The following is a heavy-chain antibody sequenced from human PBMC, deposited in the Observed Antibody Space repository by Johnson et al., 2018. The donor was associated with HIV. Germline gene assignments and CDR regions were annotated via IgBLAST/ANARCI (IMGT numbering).Heavy chain of an antibody. Sequence: QMLLVESGGGVVQPGRSLRLSCAASGFTFSSYWMTWVRQAPGKGLEWVAFISSAGSNKYFAVSVTGRFSISRDNYKNTLYLQMNSLTAEDTAVYYCANPKWVSSGAFYIWGQGTMVTVSS. CDR3: ANPKWVSSGAFYI. CDR1: GFTFSSYW. D-gene: IGHD3-3*01. CDR2: ISSAGSNK. J-gene: IGHJ3*02. V-gene: IGHV3-30*18.